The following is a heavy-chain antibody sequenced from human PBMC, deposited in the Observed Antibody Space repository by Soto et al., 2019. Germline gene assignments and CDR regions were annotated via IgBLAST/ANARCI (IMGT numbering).Heavy chain of an antibody. Sequence: EVQLLESGGGLVQPGGSLRLSFAASGFTFSSYAMSWVRQAPGKGREWVSGISGSGGSTYYADSVKGRFTISRDNSKNTLDLQTNSPRAGDTDVYCCAKERGYNYGYDAMDVWGQGTTVTVSS. CDR3: AKERGYNYGYDAMDV. CDR2: ISGSGGST. V-gene: IGHV3-23*01. J-gene: IGHJ6*02. D-gene: IGHD5-18*01. CDR1: GFTFSSYA.